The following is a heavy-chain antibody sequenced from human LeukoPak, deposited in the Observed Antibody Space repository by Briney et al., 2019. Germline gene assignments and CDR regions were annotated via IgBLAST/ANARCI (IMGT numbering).Heavy chain of an antibody. J-gene: IGHJ4*02. D-gene: IGHD6-19*01. V-gene: IGHV4-39*07. Sequence: SETLSLTCTVSGGSITGGGYYWGWIRQPPGKGLEWIGSIYYSGTTYFNPSLKSRVNISVDTSKDQFSLNQSSVTAADTAVYYCARVRRSGWYSFDYWGQGTLVTISS. CDR1: GGSITGGGYY. CDR3: ARVRRSGWYSFDY. CDR2: IYYSGTT.